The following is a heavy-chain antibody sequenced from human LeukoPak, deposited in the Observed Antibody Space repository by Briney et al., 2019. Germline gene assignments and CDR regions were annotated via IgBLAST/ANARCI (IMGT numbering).Heavy chain of an antibody. Sequence: GGSLRLSCAASGFTFSRHGMSWVRQAPGKGLEWVAFIRYDGSNKYYADSVKGRFTISRDNSKNTLYLQMNSLRAEDTAVYYCAKDPESYRFGYYFDYWGQGTLVTVSS. CDR3: AKDPESYRFGYYFDY. D-gene: IGHD3-16*01. CDR1: GFTFSRHG. J-gene: IGHJ4*02. V-gene: IGHV3-30*02. CDR2: IRYDGSNK.